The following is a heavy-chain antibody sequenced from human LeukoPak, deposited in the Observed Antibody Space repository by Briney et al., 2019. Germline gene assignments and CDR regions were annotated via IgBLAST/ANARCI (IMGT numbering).Heavy chain of an antibody. CDR1: GYTFTNYG. D-gene: IGHD5-24*01. J-gene: IGHJ6*02. Sequence: ASVKVSCKASGYTFTNYGLTWVRQAPGQGLEWMGWISVYNGNTNYAQKLQGRVTMTTDTSTNTAYMELRSLRSDDTAVYYCARDMGWLPAPGMNVWGQGTTVTVSS. CDR2: ISVYNGNT. V-gene: IGHV1-18*01. CDR3: ARDMGWLPAPGMNV.